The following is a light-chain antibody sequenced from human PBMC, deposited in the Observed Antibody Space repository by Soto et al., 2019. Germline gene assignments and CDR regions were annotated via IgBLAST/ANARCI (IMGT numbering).Light chain of an antibody. Sequence: DIQMTQSPSTPSASVRDRITNTFRASQGIGVRLAWFQQKPGKAPQYLIQSASILQSGVPSRFSGSGSGTEFILTINSLQPEDVAIYYCLQVNSFPRTFGQGTKVDIK. J-gene: IGKJ1*01. V-gene: IGKV1-12*01. CDR1: QGIGVR. CDR2: SAS. CDR3: LQVNSFPRT.